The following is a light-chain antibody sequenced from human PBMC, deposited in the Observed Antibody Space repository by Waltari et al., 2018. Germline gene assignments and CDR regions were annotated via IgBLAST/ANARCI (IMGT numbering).Light chain of an antibody. J-gene: IGLJ3*02. Sequence: QSVLTQPPSASGTPGQRVTISCTGSSSNIASNTVNCYQQLPGTAPKLLIYSNNQRPSGVPDRFSGSKSGTSASLAISGLQSEDEADYYCAAWDDSLNGWVFGGGTKLTVL. CDR1: SSNIASNT. CDR3: AAWDDSLNGWV. CDR2: SNN. V-gene: IGLV1-44*01.